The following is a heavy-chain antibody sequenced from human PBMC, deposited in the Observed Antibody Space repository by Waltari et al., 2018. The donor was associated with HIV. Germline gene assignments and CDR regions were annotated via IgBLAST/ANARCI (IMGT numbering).Heavy chain of an antibody. D-gene: IGHD4-17*01. CDR1: GFTFSSYA. Sequence: QVQLVESGGGVVQPGRSLRLSCAASGFTFSSYAMHWVRQAPGKGLGGWEVNSYEGSNKDYADSVKGRFTIARDNSKNTLYRQMNSLRAEDTAVYYCAREGGSTEFDYWGQGTLVTVSS. CDR3: AREGGSTEFDY. V-gene: IGHV3-30*04. CDR2: NSYEGSNK. J-gene: IGHJ4*02.